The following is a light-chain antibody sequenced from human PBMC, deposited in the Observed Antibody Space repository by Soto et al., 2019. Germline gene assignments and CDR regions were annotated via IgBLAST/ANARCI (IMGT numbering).Light chain of an antibody. CDR3: CSYAGSSVWV. V-gene: IGLV2-11*01. J-gene: IGLJ3*02. Sequence: QSVLTQPRSVSGSPGQSVIISCTGPSSDVGGYKYVSWYQQHPGKAPKLVIYDVSERPSGVPDRFSGSKSGNTASLTIAGLQEEDEADYHCCSYAGSSVWVFGGGTKLTVL. CDR2: DVS. CDR1: SSDVGGYKY.